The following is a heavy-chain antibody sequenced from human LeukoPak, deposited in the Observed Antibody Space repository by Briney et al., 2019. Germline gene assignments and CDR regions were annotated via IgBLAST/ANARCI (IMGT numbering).Heavy chain of an antibody. Sequence: ASVKVSFKASGGTFSSYAISWVRQAPGQGVEWMGGIIPIFGTANYAQKFQGRVTVTADESTSTAYMELSSLRSEDTAVYYCARQGRMATIKGGYYYYYMDVWGKGTTVTISS. V-gene: IGHV1-69*13. CDR1: GGTFSSYA. CDR3: ARQGRMATIKGGYYYYYMDV. CDR2: IIPIFGTA. D-gene: IGHD5-24*01. J-gene: IGHJ6*03.